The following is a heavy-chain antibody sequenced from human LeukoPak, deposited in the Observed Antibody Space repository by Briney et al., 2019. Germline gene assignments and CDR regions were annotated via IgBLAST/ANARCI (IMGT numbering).Heavy chain of an antibody. CDR2: ISGDGGIT. CDR3: AKGGGYGSGTYSED. D-gene: IGHD3-10*01. V-gene: IGHV3-23*01. J-gene: IGHJ4*02. Sequence: GGSLRLSCAASGSTFSSHAMSWVRQAPGKGLEWVSTISGDGGITYYADSVKGRFTSSRDNSKNMLYLQMNSLRAEDTAVYYCAKGGGYGSGTYSEDWGQGILVTVSS. CDR1: GSTFSSHA.